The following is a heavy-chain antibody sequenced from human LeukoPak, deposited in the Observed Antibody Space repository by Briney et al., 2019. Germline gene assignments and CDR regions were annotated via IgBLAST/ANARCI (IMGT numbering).Heavy chain of an antibody. J-gene: IGHJ4*02. CDR1: GFTFTIYG. V-gene: IGHV3-30*18. CDR3: AKETLGYCSGGSCQGLNY. Sequence: QAGGSLRLSCAASGFTFTIYGMYWVRQAPGKGLEWVAMMSYDESNKYYTDSVKGRFTISRDNSKNTLYLQMNSLRAEDTAIYYCAKETLGYCSGGSCQGLNYWGQGTLVTVSS. D-gene: IGHD2-15*01. CDR2: MSYDESNK.